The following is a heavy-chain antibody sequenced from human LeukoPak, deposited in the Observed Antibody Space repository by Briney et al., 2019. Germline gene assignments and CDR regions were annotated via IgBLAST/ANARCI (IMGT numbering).Heavy chain of an antibody. CDR3: ARGDLGWPYYFDY. CDR2: IYYSGST. D-gene: IGHD3/OR15-3a*01. V-gene: IGHV4-59*01. CDR1: GGSISSYY. J-gene: IGHJ4*02. Sequence: SETLSLTCTVSGGSISSYYWSWIRQPPGKGLEWIGYIYYSGSTNYNPSLKSRVTISVDTSKNQFSLKLSSVTAADTAVYYCARGDLGWPYYFDYWGQGTLVTVSS.